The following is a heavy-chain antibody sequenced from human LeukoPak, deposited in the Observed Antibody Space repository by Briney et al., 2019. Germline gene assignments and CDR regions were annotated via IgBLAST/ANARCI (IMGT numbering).Heavy chain of an antibody. D-gene: IGHD6-19*01. J-gene: IGHJ6*04. CDR2: ISSSSSYI. V-gene: IGHV3-21*01. CDR3: ARDAYSSGWYLYYGMDV. CDR1: GFTCSSYS. Sequence: GGSLRLSCAASGFTCSSYSMNWVRQAPGKGLEWVSSISSSSSYIYYADSVKGRFTISRDNAKNSLYLQMNSLRAEDTAVYYCARDAYSSGWYLYYGMDVWGKGTTVTVSS.